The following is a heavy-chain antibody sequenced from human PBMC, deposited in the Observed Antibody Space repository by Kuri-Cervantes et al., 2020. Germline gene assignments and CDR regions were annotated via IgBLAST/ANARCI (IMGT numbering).Heavy chain of an antibody. D-gene: IGHD3-22*01. Sequence: ASVKVSCKASGYTFTSYDINWVRQATGQGLEWMGWMNPNSGNTGYAQKFQGRVTMTRNTSISTAYMELRSLKSDDTAVYYCARNSFYDTSDYSPTLYFRHWGQGTLVTVSS. CDR2: MNPNSGNT. V-gene: IGHV1-8*02. J-gene: IGHJ1*01. CDR3: ARNSFYDTSDYSPTLYFRH. CDR1: GYTFTSYD.